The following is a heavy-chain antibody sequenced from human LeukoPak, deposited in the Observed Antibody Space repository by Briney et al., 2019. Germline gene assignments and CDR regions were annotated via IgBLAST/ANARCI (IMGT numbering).Heavy chain of an antibody. Sequence: GGSLRLSCAASGFIFRNYWMSWVPQAPGKGLEWVANIKQDVSEKYYADSVRGRFTISRDNAKNSLYLQMNSLRAEDTAVYYCAREDTGMASYWGQGTLVTVSS. J-gene: IGHJ4*02. CDR1: GFIFRNYW. V-gene: IGHV3-7*01. CDR2: IKQDVSEK. CDR3: AREDTGMASY. D-gene: IGHD5-18*01.